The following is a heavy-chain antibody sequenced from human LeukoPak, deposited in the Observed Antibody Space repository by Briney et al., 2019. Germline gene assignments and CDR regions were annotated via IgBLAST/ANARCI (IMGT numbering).Heavy chain of an antibody. V-gene: IGHV3-30*02. D-gene: IGHD3-10*01. J-gene: IGHJ4*02. CDR2: IRCDGSNK. Sequence: PGGSLGLSCAASGFTFSSYGMHWLRQAPGKGLEWVAFIRCDGSNKYYADSVKGRYTISSDNFKNTLSLQMNRRRAENTAVYYCAQPHHRGFGELLDLDYWGQGTLVTVCS. CDR3: AQPHHRGFGELLDLDY. CDR1: GFTFSSYG.